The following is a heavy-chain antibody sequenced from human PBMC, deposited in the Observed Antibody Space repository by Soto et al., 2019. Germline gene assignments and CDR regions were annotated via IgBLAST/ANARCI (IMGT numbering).Heavy chain of an antibody. CDR2: IWYDGSNK. CDR3: VRDMSRAPLDAIDI. Sequence: GGSLRLSCAASGFTFSSYGMHWVRQAPGKGLEWVAVIWYDGSNKYYADSVKGRFTISRDNSKNTLYLQMNSLRAEDTAVYYCVRDMSRAPLDAIDIWGQGTMVNV. CDR1: GFTFSSYG. D-gene: IGHD2-2*01. J-gene: IGHJ3*02. V-gene: IGHV3-33*01.